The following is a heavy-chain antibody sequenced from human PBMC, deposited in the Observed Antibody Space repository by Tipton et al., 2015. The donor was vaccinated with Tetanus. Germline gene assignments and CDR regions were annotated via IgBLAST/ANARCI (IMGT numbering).Heavy chain of an antibody. CDR3: ARSSGWFHAFDI. J-gene: IGHJ3*02. Sequence: LSLTCAVYGGSFSGYYWSWIRQPPGKGLEWIGEINHSGSTNYNPSLKSRVTISVDTSKNQFSLKLSSVTAADTAVYYCARSSGWFHAFDIWGQGTMVTVSS. D-gene: IGHD6-19*01. V-gene: IGHV4-34*01. CDR2: INHSGST. CDR1: GGSFSGYY.